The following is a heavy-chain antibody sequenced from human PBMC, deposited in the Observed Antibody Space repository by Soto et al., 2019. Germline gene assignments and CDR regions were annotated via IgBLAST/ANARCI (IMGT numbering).Heavy chain of an antibody. V-gene: IGHV4-34*01. CDR1: GGSFSGYY. CDR2: INHSGST. Sequence: QVQLQQWGAGLLKPSETLSLTCAVYGGSFSGYYWSWIRQPPGKGLEWIGEINHSGSTNYNPSLKSRVTISVDTSKNQFSLKLSSVTAADTTVYYCARWVTVTTYYYGMDVWGQGTTVTVSS. D-gene: IGHD4-4*01. J-gene: IGHJ6*02. CDR3: ARWVTVTTYYYGMDV.